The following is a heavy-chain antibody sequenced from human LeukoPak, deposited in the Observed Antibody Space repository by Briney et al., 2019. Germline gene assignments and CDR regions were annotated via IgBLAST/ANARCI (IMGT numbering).Heavy chain of an antibody. CDR1: GYTFTSSD. J-gene: IGHJ5*02. Sequence: ASVKVSCKASGYTFTSSDINWVRQASGQGLEWMGWLTPNSGYTGYAKKFQGRVTMTRDTSISTAYMELSSLRSEDTAVYYCARGRYYYDSSGYSRTHNWFDPWGQGTLVTVSS. CDR2: LTPNSGYT. D-gene: IGHD3-22*01. V-gene: IGHV1-8*01. CDR3: ARGRYYYDSSGYSRTHNWFDP.